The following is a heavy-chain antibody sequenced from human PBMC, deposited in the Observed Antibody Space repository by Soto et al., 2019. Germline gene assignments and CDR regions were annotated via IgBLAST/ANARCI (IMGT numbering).Heavy chain of an antibody. CDR3: ARDVGDSGSHWFDP. J-gene: IGHJ5*02. Sequence: QVQLVQSGAEVKKPGASVKVSSKASGYIFSNYYIHWVRQAPGQGLEWMGIINPSGSSTRYAQKFQGRVTMTRDTSSNTVYMELSSLRFEDTAVYYCARDVGDSGSHWFDPWGQGSLVTVSS. CDR2: INPSGSST. V-gene: IGHV1-46*01. D-gene: IGHD1-26*01. CDR1: GYIFSNYY.